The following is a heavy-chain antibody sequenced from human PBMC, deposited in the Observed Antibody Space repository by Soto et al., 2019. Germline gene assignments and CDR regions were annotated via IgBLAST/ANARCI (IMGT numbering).Heavy chain of an antibody. CDR3: ARTSLSGYGYFDY. Sequence: PLEILSLTCTVSGGSISSYCWSWIRQHPGKGLEWIGYIYYSGSTYYNPSLKSRVTISVDTSKNQFSLKLSSVTAADTAVYYCARTSLSGYGYFDYWGQGTLVTVSS. J-gene: IGHJ4*02. D-gene: IGHD5-12*01. V-gene: IGHV4-59*06. CDR2: IYYSGST. CDR1: GGSISSYC.